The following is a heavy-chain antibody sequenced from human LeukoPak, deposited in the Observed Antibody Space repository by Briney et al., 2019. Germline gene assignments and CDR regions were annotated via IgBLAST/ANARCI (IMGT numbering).Heavy chain of an antibody. Sequence: GGSLRLSCAASGFTVSSNYMSWVRQAPGKGLEWVSVISSGGNTYYADSVKGRFTISRDNSKNTPYLQMNSLRAEDTAVYYCARDYGAPVSFDYWGQGTLVTVSS. CDR1: GFTVSSNY. CDR2: ISSGGNT. J-gene: IGHJ4*02. CDR3: ARDYGAPVSFDY. V-gene: IGHV3-66*01. D-gene: IGHD4/OR15-4a*01.